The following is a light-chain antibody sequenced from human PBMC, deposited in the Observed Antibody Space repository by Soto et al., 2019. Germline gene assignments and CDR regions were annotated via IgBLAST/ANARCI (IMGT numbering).Light chain of an antibody. CDR2: GAS. J-gene: IGKJ5*01. CDR3: QQYNNWPLT. V-gene: IGKV3-15*01. Sequence: EIEMTQSPSTLSVSPGERATISYRASQSVSSNLAWYQQKPGQAPRLLIYGASTRATGIPARFSGSGSGTEFTLTISSLQPEDFAIYYCQQYNNWPLTFGQGTRLDIK. CDR1: QSVSSN.